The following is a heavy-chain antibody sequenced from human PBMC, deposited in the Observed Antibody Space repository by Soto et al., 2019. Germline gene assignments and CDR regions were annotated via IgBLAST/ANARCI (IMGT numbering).Heavy chain of an antibody. CDR2: ISSRSSTI. D-gene: IGHD2-8*01. Sequence: QVPLVESGGGLVKPGGSLRLSFAASGFTFSDYYMSWIRQAPGKGLEWVSYISSRSSTIFYADSVKGRFTISRDNVKNSLYLQMNSLRAEDTAVYYCASGTNGAFFVYWGQGILVTVSS. V-gene: IGHV3-11*01. J-gene: IGHJ4*02. CDR1: GFTFSDYY. CDR3: ASGTNGAFFVY.